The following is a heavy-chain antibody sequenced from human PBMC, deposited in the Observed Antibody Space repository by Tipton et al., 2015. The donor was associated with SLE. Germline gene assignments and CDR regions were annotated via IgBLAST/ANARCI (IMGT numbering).Heavy chain of an antibody. V-gene: IGHV4-59*01. CDR3: ARDPLGWELRTDWYFDL. J-gene: IGHJ2*01. CDR2: IYYSGST. CDR1: GGSISSYY. Sequence: LRLTCTVSGGSISSYYWSWIRQPPGKGLEWIGYIYYSGSTNYNPSLKSRVTISVDTSKNQFSLKLSSMTAADTAVYYCARDPLGWELRTDWYFDLWGRGTLVTVSS. D-gene: IGHD1-26*01.